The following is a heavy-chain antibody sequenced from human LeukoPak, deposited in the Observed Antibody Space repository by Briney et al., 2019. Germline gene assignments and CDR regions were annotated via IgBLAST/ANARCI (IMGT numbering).Heavy chain of an antibody. J-gene: IGHJ4*02. D-gene: IGHD3-9*01. Sequence: QPGGSLRLSCAASGLTFSSYALHWVRQAPGKGLEWVAVISDDGRNKYYADSVKGRFTISRDKSENTLYLQMSSLRAEDTAVYYCAIDMWDYDILTGYFLFEYWGQGTLVTVSS. CDR3: AIDMWDYDILTGYFLFEY. CDR1: GLTFSSYA. V-gene: IGHV3-30*04. CDR2: ISDDGRNK.